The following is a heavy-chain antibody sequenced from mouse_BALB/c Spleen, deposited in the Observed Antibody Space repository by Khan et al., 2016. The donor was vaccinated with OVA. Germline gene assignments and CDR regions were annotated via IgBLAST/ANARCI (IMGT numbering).Heavy chain of an antibody. CDR1: GYSITSDYA. V-gene: IGHV3-2*02. CDR3: ARWDYDAPNY. J-gene: IGHJ2*01. CDR2: ISYSGST. D-gene: IGHD2-4*01. Sequence: EVQLQESGPGLVKPSQSLSLTCTVTGYSITSDYAWNWIRQFPGNKLEWMGFISYSGSTSYNPSLKSRISITRDTSKNQFFLQLNSVTTEDTAIYYCARWDYDAPNYWGQGTTLTVSS.